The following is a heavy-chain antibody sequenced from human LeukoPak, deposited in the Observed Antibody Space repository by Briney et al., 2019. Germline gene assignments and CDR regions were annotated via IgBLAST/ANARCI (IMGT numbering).Heavy chain of an antibody. V-gene: IGHV4-4*07. D-gene: IGHD6-19*01. CDR1: GGSLSSYY. Sequence: SETLSLTCTVSGGSLSSYYWSWIRQPAGKGLEWIGRIYTSGGTNYNPSLKSRVTMSVDTSKNQCSLRLSSVTAADTAVYYCARLRGATVAHNWFDPWGQGTLVTVSS. CDR2: IYTSGGT. J-gene: IGHJ5*02. CDR3: ARLRGATVAHNWFDP.